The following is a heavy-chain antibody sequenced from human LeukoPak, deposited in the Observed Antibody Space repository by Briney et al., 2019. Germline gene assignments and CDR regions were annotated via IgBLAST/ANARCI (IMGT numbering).Heavy chain of an antibody. CDR3: ARDHDYVWGSYRDYYYYGMDV. V-gene: IGHV4-34*01. CDR1: GGSFSGYY. J-gene: IGHJ6*02. Sequence: SETLSLTCAVYGGSFSGYYWSWIRQPPGKGLEWIGEINHSGSTNYNPSLKSRVTISVDTSKNQFSLKLSSVTAADTAVYYCARDHDYVWGSYRDYYYYGMDVRGQGTTVTVSS. D-gene: IGHD3-16*02. CDR2: INHSGST.